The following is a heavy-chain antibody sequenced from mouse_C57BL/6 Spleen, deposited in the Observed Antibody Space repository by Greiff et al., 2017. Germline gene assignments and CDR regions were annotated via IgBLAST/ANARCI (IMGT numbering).Heavy chain of an antibody. D-gene: IGHD1-1*01. V-gene: IGHV1-22*01. J-gene: IGHJ1*03. CDR1: GYTFTDYN. CDR3: AGREWNYYDSSHWDFDG. CDR2: INPNNGGT. Sequence: VQLQQSGPELVKPGASVKMSCKASGYTFTDYNMHWVKQSHGKGLEWIGYINPNNGGTSYNQKFKGKATLTVNKSSSTAYMGLRSRTSEDSAVYYCAGREWNYYDSSHWDFDGWGTGTTVTVSS.